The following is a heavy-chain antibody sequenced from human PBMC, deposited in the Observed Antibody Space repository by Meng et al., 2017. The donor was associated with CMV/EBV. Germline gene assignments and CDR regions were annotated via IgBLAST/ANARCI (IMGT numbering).Heavy chain of an antibody. J-gene: IGHJ4*02. CDR1: GGFFSGYY. V-gene: IGHV4-34*01. CDR3: ASSLTYPDY. CDR2: INHSGST. D-gene: IGHD2-15*01. Sequence: LPHVGLGRLKPSEHLSLPCSVYGGFFSGYYWSWIRQPPGKGLEWIGEINHSGSTNSNPSLKSRVTISVDTSKNQFSLKLSSVTAADTAVYYCASSLTYPDYWGQGTLVTVSS.